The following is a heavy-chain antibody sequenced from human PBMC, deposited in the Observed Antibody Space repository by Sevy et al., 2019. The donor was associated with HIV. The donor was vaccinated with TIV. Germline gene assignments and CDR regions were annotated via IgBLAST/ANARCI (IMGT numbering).Heavy chain of an antibody. J-gene: IGHJ3*02. D-gene: IGHD3-10*01. CDR3: VKGLGMVQGALLSDDT. V-gene: IGHV3-30*02. CDR1: GFSFSAYG. Sequence: GGSLRLSCAASGFSFSAYGMHWVRQAPGKGLESVTFIRYDGCTRYYTDSVKGRFTISRDNLRSTLYLEMNSLRAEDTAVYYCVKGLGMVQGALLSDDTWGQGTMVTVSS. CDR2: IRYDGCTR.